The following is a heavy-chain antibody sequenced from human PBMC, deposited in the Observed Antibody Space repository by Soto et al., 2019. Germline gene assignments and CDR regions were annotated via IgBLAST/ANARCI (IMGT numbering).Heavy chain of an antibody. V-gene: IGHV3-48*02. D-gene: IGHD2-2*01. CDR3: GRDRTSDY. Sequence: EVQLVESGGGLVQPGGSLRLSCVVSGFTFSSYSMSWVRQAPGKGLGWVSYISRSSSTIYYADSVRGRFTVSRDNAKNSLYLQMNSLRDEDSAVYYCGRDRTSDYWGQGTLVNVSS. J-gene: IGHJ4*02. CDR1: GFTFSSYS. CDR2: ISRSSSTI.